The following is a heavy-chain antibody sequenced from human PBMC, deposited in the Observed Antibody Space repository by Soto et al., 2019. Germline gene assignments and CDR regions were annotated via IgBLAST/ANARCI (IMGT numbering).Heavy chain of an antibody. Sequence: EVQLLESGGGLVQPGGSLRLSCAASGFTFSNYAMSWVRQAPGKGLEWVSAISGRGGSTYYADSVKGRFTISRDNSKNTLYLQMNSLRAEDTAVYYCAKDGSSTSGSYPNWFDPWGQGTLVTVSS. D-gene: IGHD3-16*02. CDR1: GFTFSNYA. CDR3: AKDGSSTSGSYPNWFDP. J-gene: IGHJ5*02. CDR2: ISGRGGST. V-gene: IGHV3-23*01.